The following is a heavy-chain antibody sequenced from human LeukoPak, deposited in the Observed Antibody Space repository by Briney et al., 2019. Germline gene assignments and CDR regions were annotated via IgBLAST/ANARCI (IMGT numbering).Heavy chain of an antibody. J-gene: IGHJ4*02. D-gene: IGHD3-10*01. Sequence: ASVKVSCKASGYTFTGYHMHWVRQAPGQGLEWMGWINPNSGGTNHAQKFQGRVTMTRDTSISTAYMELSRLRSDDTAVYYCARETSGSYFVGYWGQGTLVTVSS. V-gene: IGHV1-2*02. CDR3: ARETSGSYFVGY. CDR2: INPNSGGT. CDR1: GYTFTGYH.